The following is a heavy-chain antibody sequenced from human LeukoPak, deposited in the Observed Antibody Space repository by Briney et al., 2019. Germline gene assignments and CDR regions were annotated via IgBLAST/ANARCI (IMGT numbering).Heavy chain of an antibody. Sequence: GGSLRLSCAASGFTFSDYYMSWIRQAPGKGLEWVSYISSSGSTIYYADSVKGRFTISRDNAKNSLYLQMNSLRSDDTAVYYCARAGYSSSWYANWGQGTLVTVSS. J-gene: IGHJ4*02. CDR2: ISSSGSTI. D-gene: IGHD6-13*01. CDR1: GFTFSDYY. CDR3: ARAGYSSSWYAN. V-gene: IGHV3-11*01.